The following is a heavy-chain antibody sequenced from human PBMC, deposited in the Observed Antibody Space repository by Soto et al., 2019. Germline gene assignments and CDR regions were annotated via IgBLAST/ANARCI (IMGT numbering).Heavy chain of an antibody. CDR2: IDGSGGDT. Sequence: EVQLLESGGGWVQPGGSLRLSCAASGFTFSSYAMGWVRQAQGTGLEWVSVIDGSGGDTSFADSVKGRFTISRDNSKNTLYLHMNCLRAEDSARYYCAKEIVAAAYVETSPFDFWGQGTLVTVSS. CDR3: AKEIVAAAYVETSPFDF. CDR1: GFTFSSYA. J-gene: IGHJ4*02. V-gene: IGHV3-23*01. D-gene: IGHD5-12*01.